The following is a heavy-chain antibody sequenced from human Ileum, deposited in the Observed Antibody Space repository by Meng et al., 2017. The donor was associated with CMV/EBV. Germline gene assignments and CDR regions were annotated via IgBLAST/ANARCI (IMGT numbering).Heavy chain of an antibody. CDR2: INHSGST. CDR3: ARGSFWSGYLYNWFDP. V-gene: IGHV4-34*01. D-gene: IGHD3-3*01. J-gene: IGHJ5*02. CDR1: GGSFSGYY. Sequence: GSLRLSCAVYGGSFSGYYWSWIRQPPGKGLEWIGEINHSGSTNYNPSLKSRVTISVDTSKNQFSLKLSSVTAADTAVYYCARGSFWSGYLYNWFDPWGQGTLVTVS.